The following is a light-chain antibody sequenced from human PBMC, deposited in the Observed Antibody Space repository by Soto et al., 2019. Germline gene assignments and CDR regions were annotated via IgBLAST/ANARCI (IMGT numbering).Light chain of an antibody. V-gene: IGKV1-39*01. CDR3: QQSFSTPT. J-gene: IGKJ5*01. CDR2: SAS. CDR1: QRINIY. Sequence: DIQMTQSPSSLSTSVGDRVTITCRASQRINIYLNWYRQKPGKXPXXLIYSASNLQSGVPSRFSGSGSGTDFPLTISSLQPEDFATDDCQQSFSTPTFGQGTRLEIK.